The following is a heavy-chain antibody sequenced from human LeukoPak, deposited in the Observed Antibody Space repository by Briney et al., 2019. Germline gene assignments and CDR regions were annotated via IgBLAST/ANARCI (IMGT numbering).Heavy chain of an antibody. CDR3: ARDLYYDSSGYDY. CDR2: ISSNGGST. CDR1: GFTVSSYA. Sequence: GGSLRLSCAASGFTVSSYAMHWVRQAPGKGLEYVSAISSNGGSTYYANSVKGRFTIPRDNSKNTLYLQMGSLRAEDMAVYYCARDLYYDSSGYDYWGQGTLVTVSS. D-gene: IGHD3-22*01. J-gene: IGHJ4*02. V-gene: IGHV3-64*01.